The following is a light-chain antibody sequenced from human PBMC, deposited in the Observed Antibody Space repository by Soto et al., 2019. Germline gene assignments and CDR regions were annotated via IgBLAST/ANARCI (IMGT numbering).Light chain of an antibody. J-gene: IGKJ5*01. Sequence: EIGLTQSPGTLSLSPGEGATVSCRASQRVSSTYLAWYQQIPGQPPKLLIFGASSRATGIADKFSGSGSGTDFTLTISRLEPADFALYYCQHYGAAPITFGQGTRLEIK. CDR2: GAS. V-gene: IGKV3-20*01. CDR3: QHYGAAPIT. CDR1: QRVSSTY.